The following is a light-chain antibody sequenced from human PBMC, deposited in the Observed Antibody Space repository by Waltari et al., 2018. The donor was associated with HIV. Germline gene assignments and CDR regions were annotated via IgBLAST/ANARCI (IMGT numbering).Light chain of an antibody. CDR1: EVAIGYMTF. CDR2: GGS. V-gene: IGLV2-23*01. CDR3: CAYVGTLTPA. Sequence: QSALTHPASVSGSPGQSITISCTATEVAIGYMTFVFLYQQFPGTAPQLTIYGGSIRSARVSHRLSASNAGKTASLSISALQTADEAIYYCCAYVGTLTPAFGGGTQLTVL. J-gene: IGLJ3*02.